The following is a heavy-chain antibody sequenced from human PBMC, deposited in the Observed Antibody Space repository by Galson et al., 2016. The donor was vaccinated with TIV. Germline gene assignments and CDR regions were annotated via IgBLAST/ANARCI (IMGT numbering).Heavy chain of an antibody. D-gene: IGHD7-27*01. CDR2: ISDSGRS. Sequence: ETLSLTCTVSSDSIINYYLSWIRQPPGKGLEWIGYISDSGRSNENPSLKSRVTISVDTSKKQISLKLKSVTAADTAMYYCARDLSLGAFDIWGQGTMVTVSS. CDR3: ARDLSLGAFDI. CDR1: SDSIINYY. V-gene: IGHV4-59*01. J-gene: IGHJ3*02.